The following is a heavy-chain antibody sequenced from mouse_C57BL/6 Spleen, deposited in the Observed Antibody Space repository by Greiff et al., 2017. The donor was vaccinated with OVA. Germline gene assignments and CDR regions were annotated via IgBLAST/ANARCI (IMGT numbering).Heavy chain of an antibody. V-gene: IGHV14-3*01. D-gene: IGHD1-1*01. Sequence: EVMLVESVAELVRPGASVKLSCTASGFNIKNTYMHWVKQRPEQGLEWIGRIDPANGNTKYAPKFQGKATITADTSSNTAYLQLSSLTSEDTAIYYCAREGVTTVVARGYFDYWGQGTTLTVSS. J-gene: IGHJ2*01. CDR2: IDPANGNT. CDR1: GFNIKNTY. CDR3: AREGVTTVVARGYFDY.